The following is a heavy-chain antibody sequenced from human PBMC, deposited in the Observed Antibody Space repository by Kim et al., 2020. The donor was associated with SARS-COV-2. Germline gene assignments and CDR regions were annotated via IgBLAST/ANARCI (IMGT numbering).Heavy chain of an antibody. J-gene: IGHJ6*02. Sequence: GGSLRLSCAASGFTFSTYSMNWVRQAPGKGLEWVSSISSSSDYIYYADSVKGRFTISRDNAKDSVFLQMNSLRAEDTAVYYCARNLVPSTKTYGMDVWGQGTTVAVSS. V-gene: IGHV3-21*01. D-gene: IGHD1-26*01. CDR2: ISSSSDYI. CDR3: ARNLVPSTKTYGMDV. CDR1: GFTFSTYS.